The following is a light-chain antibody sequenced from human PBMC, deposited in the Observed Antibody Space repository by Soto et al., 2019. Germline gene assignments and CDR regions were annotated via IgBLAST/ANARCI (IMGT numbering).Light chain of an antibody. CDR3: QQYNGYPLT. J-gene: IGKJ4*01. CDR2: DAS. CDR1: QSINRW. V-gene: IGKV1-5*01. Sequence: DIQMTQSPSTLSASVGDRVTITCRASQSINRWLAWYQQKPGKAPKVLIYDASNLESGVPSRFSGSGSGTDFPLTISSLQADDVATYFCQQYNGYPLTVGGGTKVEIK.